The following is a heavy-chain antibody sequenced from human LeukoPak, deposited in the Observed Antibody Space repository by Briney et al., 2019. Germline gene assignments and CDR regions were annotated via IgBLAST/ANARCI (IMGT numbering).Heavy chain of an antibody. J-gene: IGHJ6*03. Sequence: PSETLSLTCTVSGYSISSGYYWGWIRQPPGKGLEWIGSIYHSGRTFYNPSLKSRVTISVDTSKNQLSLKLTSVTAADTAVYYCARCYYYYYMDVWGKGTTVTISS. CDR3: ARCYYYYYMDV. CDR2: IYHSGRT. V-gene: IGHV4-38-2*02. CDR1: GYSISSGYY.